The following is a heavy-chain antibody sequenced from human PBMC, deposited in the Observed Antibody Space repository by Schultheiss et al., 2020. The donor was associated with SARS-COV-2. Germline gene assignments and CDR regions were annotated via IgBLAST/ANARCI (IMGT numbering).Heavy chain of an antibody. J-gene: IGHJ6*02. Sequence: GGSLRLSCTASVFTFSPYEMNWVRQAPGKGLEWVAAISSGGGSTYYADSVKGRFTISRDNSKNTLYLQMNSLRAEDTAVYFCARDQSLYSSSPIDYYGLDVWGQGTTVTVSS. V-gene: IGHV3-23*01. D-gene: IGHD6-6*01. CDR1: VFTFSPYE. CDR2: ISSGGGST. CDR3: ARDQSLYSSSPIDYYGLDV.